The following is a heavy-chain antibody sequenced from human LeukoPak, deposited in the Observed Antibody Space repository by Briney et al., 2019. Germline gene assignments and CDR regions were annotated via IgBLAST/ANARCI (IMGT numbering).Heavy chain of an antibody. CDR2: INPNSGGT. CDR3: ARDHYPRVGLLWFGEPAGHNWFDP. CDR1: GYTFTCYY. J-gene: IGHJ5*02. D-gene: IGHD3-10*01. V-gene: IGHV1-2*02. Sequence: ASVKVSCKASGYTFTCYYMHWVRQAPGQGLEWMGWINPNSGGTNYAQKFQGRVTMTRDTSISTAYMELSRLRSDDTAVYYCARDHYPRVGLLWFGEPAGHNWFDPWGQGTLVTVSS.